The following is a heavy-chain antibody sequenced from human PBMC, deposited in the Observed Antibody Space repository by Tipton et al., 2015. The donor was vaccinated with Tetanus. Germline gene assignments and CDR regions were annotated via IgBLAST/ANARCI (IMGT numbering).Heavy chain of an antibody. D-gene: IGHD2-8*01. Sequence: TLSLTCTVSGGSISSYYWSWIRQPPGKGLEWIGYIYYSGSTNYNPSLKSRVTISVDTSKNQFSLKLSSGTAADTAVYYCARGMVSWGIFPYWGQGTLVTVSS. CDR1: GGSISSYY. CDR3: ARGMVSWGIFPY. J-gene: IGHJ4*02. V-gene: IGHV4-59*01. CDR2: IYYSGST.